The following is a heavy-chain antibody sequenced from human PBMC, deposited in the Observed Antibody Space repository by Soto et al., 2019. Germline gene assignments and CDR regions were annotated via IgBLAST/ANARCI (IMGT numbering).Heavy chain of an antibody. J-gene: IGHJ4*02. Sequence: SETLSLTCTVSGASVSSGGYYWTWIRQHPGRGLEWIGYIYYSGTTNHNPSLKSRLSMSVDTSKNQFSLQLTSVTVADTAVYYCATSYGNAWYTYWGQGTQVTVSS. CDR1: GASVSSGGYY. CDR3: ATSYGNAWYTY. D-gene: IGHD6-13*01. CDR2: IYYSGTT. V-gene: IGHV4-31*03.